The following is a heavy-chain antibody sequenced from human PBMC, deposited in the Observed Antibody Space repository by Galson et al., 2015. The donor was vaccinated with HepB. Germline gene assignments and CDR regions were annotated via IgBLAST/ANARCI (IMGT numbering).Heavy chain of an antibody. J-gene: IGHJ4*02. CDR3: ARFWPKDYGDYYFDY. D-gene: IGHD4-17*01. V-gene: IGHV1-8*02. CDR2: MNPNSGNT. CDR1: GYTFTSYG. Sequence: QSGAEVKKPGASVKVSCKASGYTFTSYGISWVRQAPGQGLEWMGWMNPNSGNTGYAQKFQGRVTTTRNTSISTAYMELSSLRSEDTAVYYCARFWPKDYGDYYFDYWGQGTLVTVSS.